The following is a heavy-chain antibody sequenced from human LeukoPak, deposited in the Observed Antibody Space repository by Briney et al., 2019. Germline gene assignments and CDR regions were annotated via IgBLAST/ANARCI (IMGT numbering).Heavy chain of an antibody. V-gene: IGHV4-4*02. D-gene: IGHD2-2*01. CDR2: IYHSGST. CDR1: GGSISSSNW. J-gene: IGHJ4*02. CDR3: ARDRVGIVPAGFDY. Sequence: PSETLSLTCAVSGGSISSSNWWSWVRQPPGKGLEWIGEIYHSGSTNYNPSLKSRVTISVDKSKNQFSLKLSSVTAADTAVYYCARDRVGIVPAGFDYWGQGTLVTVSS.